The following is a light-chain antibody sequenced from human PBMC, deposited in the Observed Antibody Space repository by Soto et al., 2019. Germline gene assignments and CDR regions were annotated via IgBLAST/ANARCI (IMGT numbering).Light chain of an antibody. CDR3: QQYNNWPPWT. J-gene: IGKJ1*01. V-gene: IGKV3-15*01. CDR2: GAS. CDR1: QNVSSN. Sequence: EIVMTQSPATLSVSPGERATLSCRASQNVSSNLAWYQQKPGQAPRLLIYGASTWATGIPARFSGSGSGTEFTLTISSLQSEDFAVYYCQQYNNWPPWTFGQGTKVEIK.